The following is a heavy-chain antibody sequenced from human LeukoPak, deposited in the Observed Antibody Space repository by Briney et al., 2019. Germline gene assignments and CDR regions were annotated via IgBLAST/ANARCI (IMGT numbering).Heavy chain of an antibody. J-gene: IGHJ4*02. CDR2: ISYDGSNK. Sequence: GGSLRLSCAASGFTFSSYAMHWVRQAPGKGLEWVAVISYDGSNKYYADSVKGRFTNSRDNSKNTLYLQMNSLRAEDTAVYYCAREVAVGATTPFDYWGQGTLVTVSS. CDR1: GFTFSSYA. CDR3: AREVAVGATTPFDY. V-gene: IGHV3-30*04. D-gene: IGHD1-26*01.